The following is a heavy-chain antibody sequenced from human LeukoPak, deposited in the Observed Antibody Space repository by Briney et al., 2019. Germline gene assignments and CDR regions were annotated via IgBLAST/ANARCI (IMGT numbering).Heavy chain of an antibody. Sequence: PSQTLSLTCTVSGGSISSGGYYWSWIRQHPGKGLEWIGYIYYSGSTNYNPSLKSRVTISVDTSKNQFSLKLSSVTAADTAVYYCARASDGSSWYFNWFDPWGQGTLVTVSS. J-gene: IGHJ5*02. CDR2: IYYSGST. CDR3: ARASDGSSWYFNWFDP. D-gene: IGHD6-13*01. V-gene: IGHV4-61*08. CDR1: GGSISSGGYY.